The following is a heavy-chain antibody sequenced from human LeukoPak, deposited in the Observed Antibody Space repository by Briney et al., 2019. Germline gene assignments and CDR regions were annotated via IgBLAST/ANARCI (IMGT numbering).Heavy chain of an antibody. J-gene: IGHJ5*02. CDR2: IYSGGGT. Sequence: GGSLRLSCAASGFTVSSKFVTWVRQAPGKGPEWLSIIYSGGGTDYADSVKGRFTISRDNSKNTVYLQMSSLRAEDTAMYHCARKGLGIVADGVFFGSWGQGTLVTVSS. D-gene: IGHD6-13*01. V-gene: IGHV3-53*01. CDR1: GFTVSSKF. CDR3: ARKGLGIVADGVFFGS.